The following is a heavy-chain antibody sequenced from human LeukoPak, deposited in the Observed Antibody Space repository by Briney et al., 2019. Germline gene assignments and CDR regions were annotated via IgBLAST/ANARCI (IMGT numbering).Heavy chain of an antibody. Sequence: ASVKVSCKASGYTSTSYAIHWVRQAPGQRLEWMGWISASNGNTKYSQNFQGRVTFISNTSATTAFMGLSSLRSEDAAVYYCARDSGSGNNDYWGQGTLVTVSP. CDR1: GYTSTSYA. D-gene: IGHD1-26*01. CDR3: ARDSGSGNNDY. J-gene: IGHJ4*02. V-gene: IGHV1-3*01. CDR2: ISASNGNT.